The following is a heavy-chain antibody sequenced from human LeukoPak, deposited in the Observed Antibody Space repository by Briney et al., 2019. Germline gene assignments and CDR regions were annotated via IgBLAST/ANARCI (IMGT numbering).Heavy chain of an antibody. J-gene: IGHJ4*02. CDR1: XXXXXXXX. CDR2: XIPIFGTA. D-gene: IGHD3-22*01. V-gene: IGHV1-69*01. Sequence: XVSCKASXXXXXXXXXSWXXXAPGXXXXXXXXXIPIFGTANYAQKFQGRVTITADESTSTAYMELSSLRSEDTAVYYCARPLGYYDSSGPLDYWGQGTLVTVSS. CDR3: ARPLGYYDSSGPLDY.